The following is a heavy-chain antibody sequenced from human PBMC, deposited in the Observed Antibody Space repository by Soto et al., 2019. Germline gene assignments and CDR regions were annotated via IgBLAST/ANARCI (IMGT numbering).Heavy chain of an antibody. CDR1: GDSISSYY. D-gene: IGHD4-17*01. Sequence: QVQLQESGPGLVKPSETLSLTCTVSGDSISSYYWSWIRQPPGKGLEWIGYIYYIAGTNYNPSLKSRVTISVDTSKNQFSLKLSSVTAADTAVYYCARRRSYGDSDYWGQGTLVTVSS. V-gene: IGHV4-59*08. CDR3: ARRRSYGDSDY. CDR2: IYYIAGT. J-gene: IGHJ4*02.